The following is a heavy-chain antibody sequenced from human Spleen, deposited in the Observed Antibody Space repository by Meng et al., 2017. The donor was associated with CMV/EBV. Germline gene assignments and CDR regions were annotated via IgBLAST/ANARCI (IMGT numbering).Heavy chain of an antibody. CDR1: GGSISSGGYY. CDR2: IYYSGST. V-gene: IGHV4-31*03. J-gene: IGHJ6*02. CDR3: ARDGAPDGMDV. D-gene: IGHD3-16*01. Sequence: LRLSCTVSGGSISSGGYYWSWIRQHPGKGLEWIGYIYYSGSTYYNPSLKRRVTISVDTSKNQFSLKLSSVTAADTAVYYWARDGAPDGMDVWGQGTTVTVSS.